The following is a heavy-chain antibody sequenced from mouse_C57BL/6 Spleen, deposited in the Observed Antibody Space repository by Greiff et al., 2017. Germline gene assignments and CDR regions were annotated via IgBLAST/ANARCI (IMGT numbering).Heavy chain of an antibody. CDR1: GYAFTNYL. CDR3: ASYYGSSYDAMDY. CDR2: INPGSGGT. D-gene: IGHD1-1*01. Sequence: QVQLQQSGAELVRPGTSVKVSCKASGYAFTNYLIEWVKQRPGQGLEWIGVINPGSGGTNYNEKFKGKATLTADKSSSTAYMQLSSLTSEDSAVYLCASYYGSSYDAMDYWGQGTSVTVSS. V-gene: IGHV1-54*01. J-gene: IGHJ4*01.